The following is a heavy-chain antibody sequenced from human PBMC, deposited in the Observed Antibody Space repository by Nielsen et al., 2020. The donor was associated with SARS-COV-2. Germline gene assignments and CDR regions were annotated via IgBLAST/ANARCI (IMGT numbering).Heavy chain of an antibody. V-gene: IGHV5-51*01. CDR3: ARQPSDYYGMDV. CDR2: IDPAESDI. J-gene: IGHJ6*02. CDR1: GYRFSSYW. Sequence: GESLKISCKGSGYRFSSYWITWVRQMPGKGLEWMGIIDPAESDIRYSPSFQGQVIISVDKATTTAYLQWGALKASDTAIYYCARQPSDYYGMDVWGQGTTVTVSS.